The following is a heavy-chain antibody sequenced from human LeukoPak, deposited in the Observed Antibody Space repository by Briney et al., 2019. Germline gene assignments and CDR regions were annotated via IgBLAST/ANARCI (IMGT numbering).Heavy chain of an antibody. V-gene: IGHV3-23*01. CDR2: ISGSGGST. D-gene: IGHD3-9*01. CDR1: GFTFSSYA. Sequence: PGGSLRLSCAASGFTFSSYAMSWVRQAPGKGLEWVSAISGSGGSTYYADSVKGRFTISRDNSKNTLYLQMNNLRAEDTAVYYCVIDGLDWGSYFDLWGRGTLVTVSS. CDR3: VIDGLDWGSYFDL. J-gene: IGHJ2*01.